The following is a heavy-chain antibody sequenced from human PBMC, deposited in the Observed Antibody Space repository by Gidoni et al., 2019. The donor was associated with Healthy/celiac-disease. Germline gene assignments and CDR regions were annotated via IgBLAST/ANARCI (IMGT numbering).Heavy chain of an antibody. V-gene: IGHV3-23*04. D-gene: IGHD4-17*01. CDR1: GFTFSSYA. J-gene: IGHJ4*02. Sequence: EVQLVESGGGLVQPGGSLRLSCAAAGFTFSSYAMSWVGQAPGKGLEGVSAISGSGGSTYYADSVKGRFTISRDNSKNTLYLQMNSLRAEDTAVYYCAKDKQKVATVTAFDYWGQGTLVTVSS. CDR3: AKDKQKVATVTAFDY. CDR2: ISGSGGST.